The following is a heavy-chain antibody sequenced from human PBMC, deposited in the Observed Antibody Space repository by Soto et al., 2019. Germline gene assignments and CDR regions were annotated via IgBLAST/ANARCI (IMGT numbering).Heavy chain of an antibody. Sequence: EVQLVESGGGLVQPGGSLRLSCADSGFTFSTYSMNWVRQAPGKGLEWVSYISSSSSTIYYADSVKGRFTISRDNAKNSLYLQMNSLGVEDTAVYYCASGHYDMLTGYPYYFDYWGQGTLVTVSS. CDR3: ASGHYDMLTGYPYYFDY. J-gene: IGHJ4*02. CDR1: GFTFSTYS. D-gene: IGHD3-9*01. V-gene: IGHV3-48*01. CDR2: ISSSSSTI.